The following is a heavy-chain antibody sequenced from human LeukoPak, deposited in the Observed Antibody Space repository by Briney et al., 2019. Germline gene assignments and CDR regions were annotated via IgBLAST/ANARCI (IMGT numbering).Heavy chain of an antibody. D-gene: IGHD3-22*01. CDR1: GFTFSSYG. Sequence: GGSLRLSCAASGFTFSSYGMHWVRQAPGKGLEWVAVISYDGSNKYYADSVKGRFTISRDNSKNTLYLQMSSLRAEDTAVYYCAKAEYYYDSSGYYSDDYFDYWGQGTLVTVSS. CDR3: AKAEYYYDSSGYYSDDYFDY. V-gene: IGHV3-30*18. J-gene: IGHJ4*02. CDR2: ISYDGSNK.